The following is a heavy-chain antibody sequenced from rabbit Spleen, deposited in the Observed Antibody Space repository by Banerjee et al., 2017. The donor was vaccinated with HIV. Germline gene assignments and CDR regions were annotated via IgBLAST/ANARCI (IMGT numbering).Heavy chain of an antibody. J-gene: IGHJ6*01. D-gene: IGHD8-1*01. V-gene: IGHV1S7*01. CDR3: ARDGAGGSYFAL. CDR1: GIDFTNYY. CDR2: IDPVFGIT. Sequence: QLTETGGGLVQPGGSLTLSCKASGIDFTNYYITWVRQAPGKGLEWIGYIDPVFGITYYANWVNGRFSISRENAQNTVFLQMTSLTAADTATYFCARDGAGGSYFALWGQGTLVTVS.